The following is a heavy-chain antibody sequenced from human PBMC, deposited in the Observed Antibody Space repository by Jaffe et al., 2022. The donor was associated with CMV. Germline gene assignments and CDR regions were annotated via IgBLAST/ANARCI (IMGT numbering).Heavy chain of an antibody. V-gene: IGHV5-10-1*03. CDR1: GYSFTSYW. CDR3: ARHFWSGYYPANWFDP. D-gene: IGHD3-3*02. J-gene: IGHJ5*02. Sequence: EVQLVQSGAEVKKPGESLRISCKGSGYSFTSYWISWVRQMPGKGLEWMGRIDPSDSYTNYSPSFQGHVTISADKSISTAYLQWSSLKASDTAMYYCARHFWSGYYPANWFDPWGQGTLVTVSS. CDR2: IDPSDSYT.